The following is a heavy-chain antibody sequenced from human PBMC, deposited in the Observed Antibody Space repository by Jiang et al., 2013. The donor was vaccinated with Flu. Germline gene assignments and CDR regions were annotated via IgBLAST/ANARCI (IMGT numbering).Heavy chain of an antibody. CDR1: GFTFSSYA. D-gene: IGHD4-17*01. J-gene: IGHJ3*02. CDR2: ISYDGSDK. CDR3: ARLRDAFDI. V-gene: IGHV3-30*04. Sequence: GVVQPGRSLRLSCAASGFTFSSYAMHWVRQAPGKGLEWVAVISYDGSDKYYADSVKGRFTISRDNSKNTLYLQMNSLRAEDTAVYYCARLRDAFDIWGQGTMVTVSS.